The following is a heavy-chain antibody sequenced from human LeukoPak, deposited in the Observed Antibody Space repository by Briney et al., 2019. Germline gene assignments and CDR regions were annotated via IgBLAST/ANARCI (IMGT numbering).Heavy chain of an antibody. CDR1: GGSISSYY. D-gene: IGHD2-21*01. CDR2: IYYSGST. CDR3: ARLGSEYCGGDCFDY. J-gene: IGHJ4*02. Sequence: SETLSLTCTVSGGSISSYYWSWIRQPPGKGLEWIGYIYYSGSTNYNPSLKSRVTISVDTSKNQFSLKLSSVTAADTAVYYCARLGSEYCGGDCFDYWGQGTLVIVSS. V-gene: IGHV4-59*08.